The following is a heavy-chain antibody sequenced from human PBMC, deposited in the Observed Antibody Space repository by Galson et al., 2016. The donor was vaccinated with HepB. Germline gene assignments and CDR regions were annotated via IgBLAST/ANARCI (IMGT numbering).Heavy chain of an antibody. V-gene: IGHV4-39*01. Sequence: SETLSLTCTVFGGFIGSSDHYWGWIRQSPGMGLQWIGSIYYNGNTYYKPSLKSRLTISGDTSKNQFSLRLSSVTAADTAVYYCVRHGPRSYESSGYPRFGDFWGQGTLVTVSS. J-gene: IGHJ4*02. CDR3: VRHGPRSYESSGYPRFGDF. CDR2: IYYNGNT. CDR1: GGFIGSSDHY. D-gene: IGHD3-22*01.